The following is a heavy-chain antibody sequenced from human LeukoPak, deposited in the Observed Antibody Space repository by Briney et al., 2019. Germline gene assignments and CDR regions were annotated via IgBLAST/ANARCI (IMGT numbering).Heavy chain of an antibody. CDR3: AKGLGSGFRGTFDY. CDR1: GFTFSSYA. D-gene: IGHD3-16*01. Sequence: PGGSLRLSCAASGFTFSSYAMSWVRQAPGKGLEWVSAISGTGGSTYYADSVKGRFTISRDNSKNTLYLQMNSLRADDTAAYYCAKGLGSGFRGTFDYWGQGTLVPVSS. CDR2: ISGTGGST. J-gene: IGHJ4*02. V-gene: IGHV3-23*01.